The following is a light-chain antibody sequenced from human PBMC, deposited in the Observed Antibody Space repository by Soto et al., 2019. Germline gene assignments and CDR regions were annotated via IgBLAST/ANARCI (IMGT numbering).Light chain of an antibody. CDR3: QQRFNWPWT. V-gene: IGKV3-11*01. Sequence: EIVLTQSPATLSLSPGERATLSCRASQSVGSYLAWYQQKPGRAPRLFIYDASNRATGIPARFSGGGSGTDFALTISRLEPEDFAIYYCQQRFNWPWTFGQGTNVEIK. CDR2: DAS. CDR1: QSVGSY. J-gene: IGKJ1*01.